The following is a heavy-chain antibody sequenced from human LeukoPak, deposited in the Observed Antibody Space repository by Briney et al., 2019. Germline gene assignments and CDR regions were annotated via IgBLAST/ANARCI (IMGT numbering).Heavy chain of an antibody. D-gene: IGHD3-22*01. CDR3: ARGPFDTMNDAFDI. V-gene: IGHV4-59*01. J-gene: IGHJ3*02. CDR2: IYYSGST. Sequence: SETLSLTCTVSGGSLSSYYCSWIRQPPGKGLEWIGYIYYSGSTNYNPSLKSRVTISVDTSKNKFSLKLSSVTAADTAVYYCARGPFDTMNDAFDIWGQGTMVTVSS. CDR1: GGSLSSYY.